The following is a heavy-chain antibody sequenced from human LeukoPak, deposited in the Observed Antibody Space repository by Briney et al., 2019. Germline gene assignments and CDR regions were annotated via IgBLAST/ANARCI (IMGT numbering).Heavy chain of an antibody. D-gene: IGHD6-13*01. J-gene: IGHJ1*01. Sequence: GGSLRLSCAASGFTFSDYYMSWIRQAPGKGLEWVSYISSSGSTIYYADSVKGRFTISRDNAKNSLYLQMNSLRAEDTAVYYCARVGRGSWYTSWSEYFQHWGQGTLVTVSS. V-gene: IGHV3-11*01. CDR1: GFTFSDYY. CDR2: ISSSGSTI. CDR3: ARVGRGSWYTSWSEYFQH.